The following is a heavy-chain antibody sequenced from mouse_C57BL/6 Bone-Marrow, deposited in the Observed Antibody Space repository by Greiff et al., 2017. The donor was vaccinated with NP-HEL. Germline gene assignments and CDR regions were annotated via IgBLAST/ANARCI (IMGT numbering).Heavy chain of an antibody. CDR2: IAPANGNT. CDR1: GFNIQNTY. CDR3: PICYGNYFAWFAY. V-gene: IGHV14-3*01. Sequence: VQLQQSVAELVRPGASVKLSCTASGFNIQNTYMHWVKQRPEQGLEWIGRIAPANGNTKYAPKFQGKATITADTSSNTAYLQLSSLTSEDTAIYYCPICYGNYFAWFAYWGQGTLVTVSA. J-gene: IGHJ3*01. D-gene: IGHD2-1*01.